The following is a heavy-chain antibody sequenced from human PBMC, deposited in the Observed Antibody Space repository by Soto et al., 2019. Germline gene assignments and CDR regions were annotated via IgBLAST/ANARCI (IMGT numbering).Heavy chain of an antibody. CDR2: IKSKPNGGTT. J-gene: IGHJ4*02. V-gene: IGHV3-15*07. CDR3: STGGYYFDY. Sequence: EVQLVESGGGLVKPGASLRLSCAGSGFTVSNAWMNWVRQVPGKGLEWVGRIKSKPNGGTTDYAAPLKDRFTISSDGSKDTVYLQVSSLKAEDTAVYYCSTGGYYFDYWGQGTVVTVSS. D-gene: IGHD3-16*01. CDR1: GFTVSNAW.